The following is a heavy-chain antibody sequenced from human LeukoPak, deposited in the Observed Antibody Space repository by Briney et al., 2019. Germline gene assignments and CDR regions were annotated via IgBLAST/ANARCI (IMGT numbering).Heavy chain of an antibody. CDR3: ARHAAYYYDSSGYFDS. CDR2: IYHSGST. V-gene: IGHV4-38-2*02. Sequence: SETLSLTCTVSGYSISSGYNWGWIRQPPGKGLEWIGNIYHSGSTYYNPSLKSRVTISVDTSKSQFSLKLSSVTAADTAVYYCARHAAYYYDSSGYFDSWGQGTLVTVSS. CDR1: GYSISSGYN. D-gene: IGHD3-22*01. J-gene: IGHJ4*02.